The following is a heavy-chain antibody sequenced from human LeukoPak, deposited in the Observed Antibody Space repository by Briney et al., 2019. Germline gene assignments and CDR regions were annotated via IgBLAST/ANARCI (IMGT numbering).Heavy chain of an antibody. Sequence: PGGSLRLSCAASGFTFSTYWMTWVRQAPGKGLEWVANMKQDGSEKNYVDSVKGRFTISRDNDKNSLYLQMNSLRAEDTAVYYCARSARDSKYTNMDYWGQGTLVTVSS. J-gene: IGHJ4*02. CDR1: GFTFSTYW. CDR2: MKQDGSEK. CDR3: ARSARDSKYTNMDY. D-gene: IGHD4-11*01. V-gene: IGHV3-7*02.